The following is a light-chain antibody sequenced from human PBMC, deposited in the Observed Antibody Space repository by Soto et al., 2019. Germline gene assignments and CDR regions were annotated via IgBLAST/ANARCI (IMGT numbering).Light chain of an antibody. CDR3: QPYYSYPPT. V-gene: IGKV1-8*01. Sequence: AIRMTQAPSSLSASTGDRVTITCGASQGISSYLAWYQQKPGKAPKLLIYAASTLQSGVPSRLSGSGSGTDFTLTISCLQSEDFATYYCQPYYSYPPTVGQGTKVEIK. CDR2: AAS. J-gene: IGKJ1*01. CDR1: QGISSY.